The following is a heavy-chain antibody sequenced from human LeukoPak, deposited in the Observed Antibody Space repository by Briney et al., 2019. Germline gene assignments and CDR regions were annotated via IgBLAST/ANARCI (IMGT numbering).Heavy chain of an antibody. CDR1: GFTFSSYS. V-gene: IGHV3-21*01. CDR2: ISSSSSYI. Sequence: GGSLRLSCAASGFTFSSYSMNWVRQAPGKGLEWVSSISSSSSYIYYADSVKGRFTISRDNAKNSLYLQMNSLRAEDTAVYYCARRIAAAGGSDYWGQGTLVTISS. J-gene: IGHJ4*02. D-gene: IGHD6-13*01. CDR3: ARRIAAAGGSDY.